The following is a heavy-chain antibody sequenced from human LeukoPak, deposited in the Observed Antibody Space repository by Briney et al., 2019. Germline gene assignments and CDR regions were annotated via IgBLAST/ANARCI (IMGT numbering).Heavy chain of an antibody. CDR1: GFTFSNAW. J-gene: IGHJ5*02. V-gene: IGHV3-15*01. CDR2: IKSKTDGGTT. CDR3: TTDAHIVVVVAATGIDP. Sequence: GGSLRLSCAASGFTFSNAWMSWVRQAPGKGLEWVGRIKSKTDGGTTDYAAPVKGRFTISRDDSKNTLYLQMNSLKTEDTAVYYCTTDAHIVVVVAATGIDPWVQGTLVTVSS. D-gene: IGHD2-15*01.